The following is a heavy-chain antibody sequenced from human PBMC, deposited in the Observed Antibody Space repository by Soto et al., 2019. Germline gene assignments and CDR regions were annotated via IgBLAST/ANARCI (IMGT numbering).Heavy chain of an antibody. Sequence: EVQLVESGGGLVQPGGSLRLSCAASGFTFSSYWMSWVRQAPGKGLEWVANIKQDGSEKYYVDSVKGRFTISRDNAKNSLYLQMNSLRAEDTAVYYCARVEGYDYIWGSYRSYFDCWGQGTLVTVSS. V-gene: IGHV3-7*01. CDR2: IKQDGSEK. J-gene: IGHJ4*02. D-gene: IGHD3-16*02. CDR3: ARVEGYDYIWGSYRSYFDC. CDR1: GFTFSSYW.